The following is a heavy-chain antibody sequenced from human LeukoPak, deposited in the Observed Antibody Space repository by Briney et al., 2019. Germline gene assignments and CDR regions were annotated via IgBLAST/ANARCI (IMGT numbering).Heavy chain of an antibody. CDR3: AKPLLGAPYYLDL. V-gene: IGHV3-30*18. Sequence: GRSLRLSCAASGFTFSSSGIHWVRQAPGKGLEWLAVISYDGSKKYYADSVKGRFTISRDNSKNTLSLQMNSLRAEDTAVYYCAKPLLGAPYYLDLWGQGTRVTVSS. CDR1: GFTFSSSG. D-gene: IGHD1-26*01. CDR2: ISYDGSKK. J-gene: IGHJ4*02.